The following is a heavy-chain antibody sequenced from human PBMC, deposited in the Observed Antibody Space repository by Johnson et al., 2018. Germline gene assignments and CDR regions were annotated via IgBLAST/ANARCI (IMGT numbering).Heavy chain of an antibody. CDR3: EKDLVRYIVVGPARYYYYGMDV. J-gene: IGHJ6*02. CDR2: INSDGSGT. D-gene: IGHD2-2*01. Sequence: VQLQESGGGLVQPGGSLRLSCAASGFTFSYYWMHWVRQAPGEGLMWVSRINSDGSGTIYADSVKGRFSISRDNADNTLYLQMNSLRAEDTAVYYWEKDLVRYIVVGPARYYYYGMDVWGQGTTVTVSS. CDR1: GFTFSYYW. V-gene: IGHV3-74*01.